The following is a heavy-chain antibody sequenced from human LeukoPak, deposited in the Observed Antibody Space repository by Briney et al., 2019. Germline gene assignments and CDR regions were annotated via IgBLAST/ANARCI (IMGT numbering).Heavy chain of an antibody. Sequence: ASVKVSCKASGYTFTSYYMHWVRQAPGQGLEWMGIINPSGGSTSYAQKFQGRVTMTSDSSISTAYMELSSLRSEDTAIYYCVRTPPNWGFDYWGQGTLVTVSS. CDR1: GYTFTSYY. J-gene: IGHJ4*02. D-gene: IGHD7-27*01. CDR3: VRTPPNWGFDY. V-gene: IGHV1-46*01. CDR2: INPSGGST.